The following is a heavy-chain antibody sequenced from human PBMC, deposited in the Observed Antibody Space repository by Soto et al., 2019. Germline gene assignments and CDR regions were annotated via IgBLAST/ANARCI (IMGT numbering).Heavy chain of an antibody. Sequence: QVQLQQWGAGLLKPSETLSLTCAVYGGSFSGYYWCWIRQTPGKGLEWTGEINDSGSTNHNPSLKSRVTILVDTPKNQFSLKLSSVTAAVTAVYSCARGLLVWFGELSRRGGYYYYMDVWCKGTTVTGSS. CDR3: ARGLLVWFGELSRRGGYYYYMDV. V-gene: IGHV4-34*01. J-gene: IGHJ6*03. CDR2: INDSGST. CDR1: GGSFSGYY. D-gene: IGHD3-10*01.